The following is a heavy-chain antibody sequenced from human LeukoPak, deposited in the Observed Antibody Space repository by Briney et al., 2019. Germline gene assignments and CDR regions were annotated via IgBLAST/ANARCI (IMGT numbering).Heavy chain of an antibody. J-gene: IGHJ4*02. V-gene: IGHV3-23*01. CDR3: AKGYTAMVINYFDY. CDR2: ISGSGGST. Sequence: GGSLRLSCAASGFTFSSYAMSWVRQAPGKGLEWVSAISGSGGSTYYADSVKGRFTISRDNSKNTLHLQMNSLRAEDTAVYYCAKGYTAMVINYFDYWGQGTLVTVSS. CDR1: GFTFSSYA. D-gene: IGHD5-18*01.